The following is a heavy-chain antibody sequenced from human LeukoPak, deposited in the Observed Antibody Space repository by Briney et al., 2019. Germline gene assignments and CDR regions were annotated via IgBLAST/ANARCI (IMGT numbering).Heavy chain of an antibody. CDR1: GFTFGSCS. CDR3: AKEEGAYSGHELDY. Sequence: PGGSLRLSCAASGFTFGSCSMNWVRQAPGKGLEWVSHISPGSGAIYYADSVKGRFTISRDNSKNTLYLQMNSLRAEDTAVYYCAKEEGAYSGHELDYWGQGTLVTVSS. D-gene: IGHD5-12*01. J-gene: IGHJ4*02. CDR2: ISPGSGAI. V-gene: IGHV3-48*01.